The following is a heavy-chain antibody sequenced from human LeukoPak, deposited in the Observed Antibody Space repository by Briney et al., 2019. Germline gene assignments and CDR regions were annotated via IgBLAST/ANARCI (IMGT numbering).Heavy chain of an antibody. Sequence: GGTLRLSCAASGFTFSTFAMIWARQPPGKGPEWVSSIFPSGGEIHYADSVRGRFTISRDNSKSTLSLQMNSLRAEDTAIYYCATYRQVLLPFESWGQGTLVTVSS. D-gene: IGHD2-8*02. CDR3: ATYRQVLLPFES. CDR1: GFTFSTFA. V-gene: IGHV3-23*01. J-gene: IGHJ4*02. CDR2: IFPSGGEI.